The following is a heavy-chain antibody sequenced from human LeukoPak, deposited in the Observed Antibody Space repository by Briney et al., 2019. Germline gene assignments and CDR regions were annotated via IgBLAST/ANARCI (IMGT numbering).Heavy chain of an antibody. J-gene: IGHJ3*02. CDR1: GFTFSSYS. D-gene: IGHD3-22*01. Sequence: PGGSLRLSCAASGFTFSSYSMNWVRQAPGKGLEWVSSISSSSSYIYYADSVKGRFTISRDNSKNTLYLQMNSLRAEDTAVYYCAKSYDSSGYYYAPDAFDIWGQGTMVTVSS. CDR2: ISSSSSYI. CDR3: AKSYDSSGYYYAPDAFDI. V-gene: IGHV3-21*04.